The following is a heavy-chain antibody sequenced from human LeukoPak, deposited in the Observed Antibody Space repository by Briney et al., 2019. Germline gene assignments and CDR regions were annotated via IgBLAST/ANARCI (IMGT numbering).Heavy chain of an antibody. CDR2: INAGNGNT. V-gene: IGHV1-3*01. Sequence: GASVKVSCKASGYTFTSYGISWVRQAPGQRLEWMGWINAGNGNTKYSQKFQGRVTITRDTSASTAYMELSSLRSEDTAVYYCASAGYCSGGSCYRLAYWGQGTLVTVSS. D-gene: IGHD2-15*01. CDR1: GYTFTSYG. J-gene: IGHJ4*02. CDR3: ASAGYCSGGSCYRLAY.